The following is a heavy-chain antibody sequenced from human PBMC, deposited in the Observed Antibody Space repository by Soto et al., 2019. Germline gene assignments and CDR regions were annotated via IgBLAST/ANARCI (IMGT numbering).Heavy chain of an antibody. CDR2: IIPIFGTA. V-gene: IGHV1-69*12. J-gene: IGHJ6*02. CDR1: GGTFSSYA. CDR3: AREMATITGYYYYYGMDV. Sequence: QVQLVQSGAEVKKPGSSVKVSCKASGGTFSSYAISWVRQAPGQGLEWMGGIIPIFGTANYAQKFQGRVTSTAVESTSTAYMELSSLRSEDTAVYYCAREMATITGYYYYYGMDVWGQGTTVTVSS. D-gene: IGHD5-12*01.